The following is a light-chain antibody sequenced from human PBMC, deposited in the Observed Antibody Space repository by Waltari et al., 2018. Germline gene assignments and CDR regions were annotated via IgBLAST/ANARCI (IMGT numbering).Light chain of an antibody. Sequence: QSALTQPPSASGSPGQSVTISCTGRSRDIGDYNYVPWYQQYPGKAPQVMIYEVSKRPSGVPDRFSGSKSGNTASLTVSGLQAEDEADYYCSSYVGSKNFYVVFGGGTRVTVL. CDR1: SRDIGDYNY. J-gene: IGLJ2*01. CDR2: EVS. CDR3: SSYVGSKNFYVV. V-gene: IGLV2-8*01.